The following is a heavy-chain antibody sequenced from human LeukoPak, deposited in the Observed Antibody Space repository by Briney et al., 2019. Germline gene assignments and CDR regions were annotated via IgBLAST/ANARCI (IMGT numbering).Heavy chain of an antibody. CDR1: GVSFSTTW. J-gene: IGHJ4*02. Sequence: GGSLRLSCAASGVSFSTTWMHWVRQAPGKGLMWVSHVSSDGSRTYADFVKGRFTVSRDNNKDMVYLQMSSLRAEDTAVYYCATDGAYGLTHWGQGTLVTVSS. V-gene: IGHV3-74*01. CDR3: ATDGAYGLTH. CDR2: VSSDGSR. D-gene: IGHD3-16*01.